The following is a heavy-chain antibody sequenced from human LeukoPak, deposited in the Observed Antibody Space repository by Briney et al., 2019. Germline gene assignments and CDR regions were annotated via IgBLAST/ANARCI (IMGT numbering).Heavy chain of an antibody. J-gene: IGHJ4*02. CDR2: ISYDGSNK. D-gene: IGHD6-6*01. V-gene: IGHV3-30*18. Sequence: PGRSLRLSCAASGFTFSSYGMHWVRQAPGKGLEWVAVISYDGSNKYYADSVKGRFTISRDNSKNTLYLQMNSLRAEDTAVYYCAKDGQNIAARRGPPDYWAREPWSPSPQ. CDR3: AKDGQNIAARRGPPDY. CDR1: GFTFSSYG.